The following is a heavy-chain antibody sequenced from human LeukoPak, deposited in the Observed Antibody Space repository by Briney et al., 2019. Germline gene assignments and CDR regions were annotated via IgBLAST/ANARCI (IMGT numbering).Heavy chain of an antibody. Sequence: GGSLRLSCAASGFTFSTYGMHWVRQAPGKGLEWVAVISYDGSNKYYADSVKGRFTISRDNSKNTLYLQMNSLRAEDTAVYYCARVGTTNYYYGMDVWGQGTTVTVSS. CDR3: ARVGTTNYYYGMDV. J-gene: IGHJ6*02. CDR2: ISYDGSNK. CDR1: GFTFSTYG. D-gene: IGHD2/OR15-2a*01. V-gene: IGHV3-30*03.